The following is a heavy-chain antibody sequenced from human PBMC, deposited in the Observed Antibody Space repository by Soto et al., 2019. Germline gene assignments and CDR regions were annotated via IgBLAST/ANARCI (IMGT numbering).Heavy chain of an antibody. D-gene: IGHD3-3*01. J-gene: IGHJ5*02. CDR2: ISAYDGKT. CDR1: GYDFNTYG. Sequence: ASVKVSCKASGYDFNTYGINWVRQAPGQGLELMGWISAYDGKTTYTEKFQDRVTMTTGTSTNTAYMDLRSLTSEDTAVYYCARDPHEFWTSYWFDPWGQGTLVTVSS. V-gene: IGHV1-18*01. CDR3: ARDPHEFWTSYWFDP.